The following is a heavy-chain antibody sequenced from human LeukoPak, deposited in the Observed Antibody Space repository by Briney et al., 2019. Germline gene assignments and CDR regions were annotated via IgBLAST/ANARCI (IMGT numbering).Heavy chain of an antibody. Sequence: GGSLRLSCAASGFTFSSYWMSWVSQAPGKGLEWVANIKQDGSEKYYVDSVKGRFTISRDNAKNSLYLQMNSLRAEDTAVYYCARDANYYDSSGYYAYYYYGMDVWGQGTTVTVSS. V-gene: IGHV3-7*01. D-gene: IGHD3-22*01. CDR3: ARDANYYDSSGYYAYYYYGMDV. J-gene: IGHJ6*02. CDR2: IKQDGSEK. CDR1: GFTFSSYW.